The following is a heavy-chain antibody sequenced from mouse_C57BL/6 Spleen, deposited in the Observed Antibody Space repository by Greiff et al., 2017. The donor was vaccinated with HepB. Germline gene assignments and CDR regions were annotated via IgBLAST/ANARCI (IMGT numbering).Heavy chain of an antibody. D-gene: IGHD1-1*01. CDR1: GFTFSSYA. J-gene: IGHJ3*01. CDR3: ARDWGYGSTLFAY. Sequence: EVQRVESGGGLVKPGGSLKLSCAASGFTFSSYAMSWVRQTPEKRLEWVATISDGGSYTNYPDNVKGRFTISRDNAKNNLYRQMSHLKSEDTAMYYCARDWGYGSTLFAYWGQGTLVTVSA. CDR2: ISDGGSYT. V-gene: IGHV5-4*01.